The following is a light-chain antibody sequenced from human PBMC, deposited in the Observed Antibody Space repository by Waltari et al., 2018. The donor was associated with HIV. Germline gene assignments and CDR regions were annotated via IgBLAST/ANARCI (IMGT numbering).Light chain of an antibody. CDR2: DTS. Sequence: EIVLTQSPATLSLSPGERATLSCGASQSVTSHYLAWYQQRPGLAPRLLIVDTSSRATGIPDRFIGSGSGTDFTLTISRLEPEDFAVYYCQQYGSSPTFGQGTKVEIK. J-gene: IGKJ1*01. CDR1: QSVTSHY. V-gene: IGKV3D-20*01. CDR3: QQYGSSPT.